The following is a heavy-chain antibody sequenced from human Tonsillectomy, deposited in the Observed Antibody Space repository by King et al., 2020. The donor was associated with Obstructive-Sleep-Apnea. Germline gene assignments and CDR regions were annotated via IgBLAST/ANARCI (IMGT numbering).Heavy chain of an antibody. J-gene: IGHJ4*02. CDR1: GGSISSYY. CDR3: ARHEEGYCSGGSCYELGY. V-gene: IGHV4-59*08. Sequence: VQLQESGPGLVKPSETLSLTCTVSGGSISSYYWSWIRQPPGKGLEWIGYIYYSGSTNYNPSLKSRVTISVDTSKNQFSLKLSSVTAADTAVYYCARHEEGYCSGGSCYELGYWGKGTLVTVSS. D-gene: IGHD2-15*01. CDR2: IYYSGST.